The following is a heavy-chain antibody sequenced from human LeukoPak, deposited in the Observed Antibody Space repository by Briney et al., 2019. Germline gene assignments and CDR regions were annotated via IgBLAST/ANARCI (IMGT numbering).Heavy chain of an antibody. Sequence: GGSLRLSCAASGFTFSSYGMHWVRQAPGKGLEWVAVIWYDGSNKYYADSVKGRFTISRDNSKNTLYMKMNSLRAEDTAVYYCAKDVATTVTSLGYWGQGTLVTVSS. CDR1: GFTFSSYG. D-gene: IGHD4-17*01. CDR2: IWYDGSNK. V-gene: IGHV3-33*06. J-gene: IGHJ4*02. CDR3: AKDVATTVTSLGY.